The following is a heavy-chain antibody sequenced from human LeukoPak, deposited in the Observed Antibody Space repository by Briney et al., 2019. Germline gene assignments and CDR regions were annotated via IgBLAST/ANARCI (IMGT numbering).Heavy chain of an antibody. CDR2: ISAYNRNT. D-gene: IGHD6-13*01. CDR3: ARDQGGSSSWYRLYYYYYYMDV. V-gene: IGHV1-18*01. Sequence: GASVKVSCKASGYTFTSYGISWVRQAPGQGLEWMGWISAYNRNTNYAQKLQGRVTMTTDTSTSTAYMELRSLRSDDTAVYYCARDQGGSSSWYRLYYYYYYMDVWGKGTTVTVSS. J-gene: IGHJ6*03. CDR1: GYTFTSYG.